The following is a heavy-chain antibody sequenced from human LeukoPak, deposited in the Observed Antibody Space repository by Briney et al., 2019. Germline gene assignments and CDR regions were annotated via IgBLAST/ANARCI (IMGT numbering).Heavy chain of an antibody. CDR2: IYPEDSDT. CDR3: ARHVYGDYNWFDP. V-gene: IGHV5-51*01. CDR1: GYSFTTYW. Sequence: GESLKISCKGSGYSFTTYWIGWVRQMPGKGLEWMGIIYPEDSDTRYSPSFQGQVIISVDTSISTAYLQWSSLKASDTAMYYCARHVYGDYNWFDPWGQGTLVTVSS. J-gene: IGHJ5*02. D-gene: IGHD4-17*01.